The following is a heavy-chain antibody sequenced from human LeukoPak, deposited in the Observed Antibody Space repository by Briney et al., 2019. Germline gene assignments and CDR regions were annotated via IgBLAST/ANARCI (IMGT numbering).Heavy chain of an antibody. D-gene: IGHD4-17*01. CDR3: ARGIYDYGDYGNWFDP. J-gene: IGHJ5*02. V-gene: IGHV1-8*01. CDR1: GYTFTSYD. CDR2: MNPNSGNT. Sequence: ASVKVSCKASGYTFTSYDINWVRQATGQGLEWMGWMNPNSGNTGYAQKFQGRVTMTRNTSISTAYMELSSLRSEDTAVYYCARGIYDYGDYGNWFDPWGQGTLVTVSS.